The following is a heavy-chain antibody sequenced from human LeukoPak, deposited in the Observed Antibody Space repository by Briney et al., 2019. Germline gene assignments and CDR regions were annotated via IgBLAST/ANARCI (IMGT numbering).Heavy chain of an antibody. V-gene: IGHV4-38-2*02. D-gene: IGHD3-3*01. CDR2: IYHSGST. Sequence: PSETLSLTCTVSGYSISSGYYWGWIRQPPGKGLEWIGSIYHSGSTYYNPSLKSRVTISVDTSKNQFSLKLSSVTAADTAVYYCARHVRGAPYYFDYWGQGTLVTVSS. J-gene: IGHJ4*02. CDR1: GYSISSGYY. CDR3: ARHVRGAPYYFDY.